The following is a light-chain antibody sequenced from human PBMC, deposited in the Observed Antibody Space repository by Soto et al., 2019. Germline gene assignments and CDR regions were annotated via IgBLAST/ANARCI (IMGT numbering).Light chain of an antibody. CDR2: WAS. CDR1: QGISNY. J-gene: IGKJ4*01. Sequence: DIQMTQSPSSLSASVGDRVTITCRASQGISNYLAWYQQKPGKVPKLLIYWASTRESGVPDRFSGSGSGTDFTLTISSLQAEDVAVYYCQQYYGTSLTFGGGTKVDI. CDR3: QQYYGTSLT. V-gene: IGKV1-27*01.